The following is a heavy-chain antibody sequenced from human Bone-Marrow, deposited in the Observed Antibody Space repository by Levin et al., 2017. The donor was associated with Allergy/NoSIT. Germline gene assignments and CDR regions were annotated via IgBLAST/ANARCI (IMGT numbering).Heavy chain of an antibody. CDR2: ISSSGSTI. D-gene: IGHD2-2*02. J-gene: IGHJ3*02. CDR1: GFTFSSYE. V-gene: IGHV3-48*03. CDR3: ARGVVVPAAIASFGAFDI. Sequence: LSLTCAASGFTFSSYEMNWVRQAPGKGLEWVSYISSSGSTIYYADSVKGRFTISRDNAKNSLYLQMNSLRAEDTAVYYCARGVVVPAAIASFGAFDIWGQGTMVTVSS.